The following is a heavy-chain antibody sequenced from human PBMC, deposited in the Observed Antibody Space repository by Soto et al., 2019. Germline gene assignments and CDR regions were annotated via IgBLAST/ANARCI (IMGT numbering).Heavy chain of an antibody. Sequence: EVQLLESGGGLVQPGGSLRLSWAASGFTFSTYAMNWVRQAPGKGLEWVSLIISRGGSTYYADSVKGRFTISRDNSKNTLYLQMNSLRADDTAVYYCAKAEGSSYGTEYYQHWGQGTLVTVSS. J-gene: IGHJ1*01. CDR3: AKAEGSSYGTEYYQH. CDR2: IISRGGST. D-gene: IGHD6-13*01. CDR1: GFTFSTYA. V-gene: IGHV3-23*01.